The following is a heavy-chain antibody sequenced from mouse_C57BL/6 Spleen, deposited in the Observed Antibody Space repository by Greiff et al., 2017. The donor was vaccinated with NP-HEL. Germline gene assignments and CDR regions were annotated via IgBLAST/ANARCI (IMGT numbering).Heavy chain of an antibody. Sequence: EVQLQQSGPELVKPGASVKISCKASGYTFTDYYMNWVKQSHGKSLEWIGDINPNNGGTSYNQKFKGKATLNVDKSSSTAYLELRSLTSEDSAVYYGARTYGSSFYFDYWGQGTTLTVSS. V-gene: IGHV1-26*01. J-gene: IGHJ2*01. D-gene: IGHD1-1*01. CDR1: GYTFTDYY. CDR3: ARTYGSSFYFDY. CDR2: INPNNGGT.